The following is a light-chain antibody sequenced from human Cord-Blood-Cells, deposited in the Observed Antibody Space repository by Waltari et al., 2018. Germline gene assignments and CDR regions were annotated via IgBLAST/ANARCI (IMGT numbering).Light chain of an antibody. CDR2: DAS. V-gene: IGKV1-33*01. CDR1: QDISNY. CDR3: HQYDNLPLT. Sequence: DIQMTQSPSSLSASVGDRVTITCQASQDISNYLNWDQQKPGKAPKLLIYDASNLETGVPSMFSGSGSGTDFTFTISSLQPEDIATYYCHQYDNLPLTFGGGTKVEIK. J-gene: IGKJ4*01.